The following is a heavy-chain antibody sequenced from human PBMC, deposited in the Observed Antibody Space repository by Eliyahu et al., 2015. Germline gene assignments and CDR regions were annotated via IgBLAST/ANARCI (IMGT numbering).Heavy chain of an antibody. D-gene: IGHD3-22*01. CDR1: GGSFSGYY. J-gene: IGHJ4*02. CDR2: INHSGST. CDR3: ASEIHDSADY. V-gene: IGHV4-34*01. Sequence: QVQLQQWGAGLLKPSETLSLTCAVYGGSFSGYYWSWIRQPPGKGLEWIGEINHSGSTNYNPSLKSRVTISVDTSKNQFSLKLSSVTAADTAVYYCASEIHDSADYWGQGTLVTVSS.